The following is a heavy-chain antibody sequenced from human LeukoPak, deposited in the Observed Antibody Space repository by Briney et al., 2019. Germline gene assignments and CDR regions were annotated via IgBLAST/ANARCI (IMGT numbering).Heavy chain of an antibody. CDR2: IWYDGSNK. Sequence: GGFLRLSCAASGFTFSSYGMHWVRQAPGKGLEWVAVIWYDGSNKYYADSVKGRFTISRDNSKNTLYLQMNSLRAEDTAVYYCAREAVVVPAAIGYFQHWGQGTLVTVSS. D-gene: IGHD2-2*02. CDR1: GFTFSSYG. CDR3: AREAVVVPAAIGYFQH. V-gene: IGHV3-33*01. J-gene: IGHJ1*01.